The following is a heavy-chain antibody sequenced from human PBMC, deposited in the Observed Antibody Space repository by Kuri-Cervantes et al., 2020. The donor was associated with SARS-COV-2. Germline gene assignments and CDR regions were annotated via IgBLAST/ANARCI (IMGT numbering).Heavy chain of an antibody. J-gene: IGHJ4*02. CDR2: ISAYNGNT. CDR3: ARDAGYYDSSGYRYYFDY. Sequence: ASVKVSCKAFGYTFTSYGISWVRQAPGQGLEWMGCISAYNGNTNYAQKLQGRVTMTTDTSTSTAYMELRSLRSDDTAVYYCARDAGYYDSSGYRYYFDYWGQGTLVTVSS. CDR1: GYTFTSYG. V-gene: IGHV1-18*01. D-gene: IGHD3-22*01.